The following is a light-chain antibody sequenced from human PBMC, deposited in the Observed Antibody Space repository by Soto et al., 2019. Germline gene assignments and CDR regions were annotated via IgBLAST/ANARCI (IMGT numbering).Light chain of an antibody. CDR3: SSYTSDSTYV. CDR2: EVS. Sequence: QSALTQPPSASGSPGQSVTISCTGTSSDVGSYKFVSWYQQHPGKAPKLMMYEVSDRPSGVSSRFSGSKSGNTASLTISGLQAEDEADYYCSSYTSDSTYVFGTGTKVTVL. V-gene: IGLV2-14*01. J-gene: IGLJ1*01. CDR1: SSDVGSYKF.